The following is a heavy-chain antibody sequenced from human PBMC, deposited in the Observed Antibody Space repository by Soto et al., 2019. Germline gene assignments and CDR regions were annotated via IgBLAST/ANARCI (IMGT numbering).Heavy chain of an antibody. CDR2: IWYDGSNE. CDR3: ARDRVTMLRGAPDSLDI. J-gene: IGHJ3*02. V-gene: IGHV3-33*01. D-gene: IGHD3-10*01. CDR1: GYTFSRYG. Sequence: QVHLVESGGGVVQPGRSLRLSCVASGYTFSRYGMHWVRQAPGKGLEWVAVIWYDGSNEYYADSVKGRVTISRDNSKNTLYLQMNSLRVEDTAVYYCARDRVTMLRGAPDSLDIWGQGTKVTVSS.